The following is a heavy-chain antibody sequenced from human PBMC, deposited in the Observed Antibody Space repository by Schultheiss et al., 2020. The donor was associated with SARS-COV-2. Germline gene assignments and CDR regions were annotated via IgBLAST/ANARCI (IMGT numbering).Heavy chain of an antibody. V-gene: IGHV3-9*01. CDR1: GFTFDDYA. CDR2: ISWNSGSI. D-gene: IGHD2-15*01. Sequence: GGSLRLSCAASGFTFDDYAMHWVRQAPGKGLEWVSGISWNSGSIGYADSVKGRVTISRDNSKNTLNLQMNSLRAEDTAVYYCARDQVPVVAATPGYWGQGTLVTVSS. J-gene: IGHJ4*02. CDR3: ARDQVPVVAATPGY.